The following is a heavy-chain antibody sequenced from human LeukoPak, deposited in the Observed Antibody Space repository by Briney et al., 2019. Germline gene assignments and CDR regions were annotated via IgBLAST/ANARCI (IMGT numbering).Heavy chain of an antibody. CDR2: IYHSGST. Sequence: SETLSLTCTVSGYSISSGYYWGWIRQPPGKGLEWIGSIYHSGSTYYNPSLKSRVTISVDTSKNQFSLKLSSVTAADTAVYYCARDGGVSRYYYYMDVWGKGTTVTISS. J-gene: IGHJ6*03. V-gene: IGHV4-38-2*02. CDR1: GYSISSGYY. D-gene: IGHD2-8*02. CDR3: ARDGGVSRYYYYMDV.